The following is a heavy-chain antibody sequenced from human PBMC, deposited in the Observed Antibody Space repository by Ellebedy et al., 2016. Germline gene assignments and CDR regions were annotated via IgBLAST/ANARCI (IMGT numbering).Heavy chain of an antibody. CDR1: GFTFSSYG. CDR2: IWYDGSNK. CDR3: ARGSTSSYYFDY. D-gene: IGHD6-6*01. V-gene: IGHV3-30*19. Sequence: GESLKISXAASGFTFSSYGMHWVRQAPGKGLEWVAVIWYDGSNKYYADSVKGRFTISRDNSKNTLYLQMNSLRAEDTAVYYCARGSTSSYYFDYWGQGTLVTVSS. J-gene: IGHJ4*02.